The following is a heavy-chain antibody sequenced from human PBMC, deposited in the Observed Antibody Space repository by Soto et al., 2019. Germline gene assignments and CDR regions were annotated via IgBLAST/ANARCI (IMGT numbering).Heavy chain of an antibody. J-gene: IGHJ4*02. CDR3: ARDDLGAAVYDY. CDR1: GYTFTSYA. D-gene: IGHD1-20*01. CDR2: INAGNGNT. V-gene: IGHV1-3*01. Sequence: QVQLVQSGAEVKKPGASVKVSCKASGYTFTSYAMHWVRQAPGQRLEWMGWINAGNGNTKYSQKFQGRVTITRDTSASTAYMELSSLRSEDTAVYYCARDDLGAAVYDYWGQGTLVTVSS.